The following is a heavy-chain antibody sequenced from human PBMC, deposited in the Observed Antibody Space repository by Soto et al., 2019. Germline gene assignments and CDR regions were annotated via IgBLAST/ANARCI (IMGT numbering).Heavy chain of an antibody. V-gene: IGHV3-23*01. CDR2: ISSNGANT. Sequence: SHAMTWVPQSPGQRSKWVSTISSNGANTDYAEFVQGRDTFSKHASRNPVHVHLNMLIADDTARSFCVSWVSAHFDYWGHGTPLTVSS. D-gene: IGHD2-8*01. CDR3: VSWVSAHFDY. J-gene: IGHJ4*01. CDR1: SHA.